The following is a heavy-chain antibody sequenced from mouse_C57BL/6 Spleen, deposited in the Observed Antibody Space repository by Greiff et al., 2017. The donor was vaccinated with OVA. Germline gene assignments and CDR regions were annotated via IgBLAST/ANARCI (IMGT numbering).Heavy chain of an antibody. CDR2: IYYSGTI. CDR3: AREVIYYDYDDGGYFDY. CDR1: GISITTGNYR. J-gene: IGHJ2*01. V-gene: IGHV3-5*01. Sequence: EVQRVESGPGLVKPSQTVFLTCTVTGISITTGNYRWSWIRQFPGNKLEWIGYIYYSGTITYNPSLTSRTTITRDTPKNQFFLEMNSLTAEDTATYYCAREVIYYDYDDGGYFDYWGQGTTLTVSS. D-gene: IGHD2-4*01.